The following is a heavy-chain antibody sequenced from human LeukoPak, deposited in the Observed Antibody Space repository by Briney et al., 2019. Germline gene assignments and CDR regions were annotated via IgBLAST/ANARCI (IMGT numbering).Heavy chain of an antibody. J-gene: IGHJ2*01. CDR1: GFTFSDYA. D-gene: IGHD3-10*01. V-gene: IGHV3-23*01. Sequence: GGSLRPSCAASGFTFSDYAMAWVRQAPGKGLEWVSGVTGKWALGVAKSGSNTDYADSVKGRFTISRDNSKNTLYLQMNSLRAEDTAVYYCAKRSRLTFGYFDLWGRGTLVTVSS. CDR2: VTGKWALGVAKSGSNT. CDR3: AKRSRLTFGYFDL.